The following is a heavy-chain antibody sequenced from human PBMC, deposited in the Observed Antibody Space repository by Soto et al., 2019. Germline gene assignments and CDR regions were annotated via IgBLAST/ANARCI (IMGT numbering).Heavy chain of an antibody. Sequence: ESGGGVVQPGRSLRLSCAASGFTFSSYGMHWVRQAPGKGLEWVAVISYDGNNKYYADSVKGRFTISRDNFKNTLYLQMDAPGVGATLFYSCGKVRLETRVTTPTYWGQGTLVSAAS. CDR3: GKVRLETRVTTPTY. V-gene: IGHV3-30*18. D-gene: IGHD4-17*01. J-gene: IGHJ4*02. CDR1: GFTFSSYG. CDR2: ISYDGNNK.